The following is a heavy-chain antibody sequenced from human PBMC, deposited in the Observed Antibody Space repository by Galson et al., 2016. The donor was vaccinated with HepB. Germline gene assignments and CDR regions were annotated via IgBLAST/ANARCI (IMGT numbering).Heavy chain of an antibody. V-gene: IGHV3-30*03. Sequence: SLRLSCAASGFTFTNYGMHWVRQAPGKGLEWVALISFDGTKKYYADSLEGRFTISRDNAKNTLYLQMNSLTPEDTAVYFCAREGEYCGGDCYSGYFQHWGQGTLVTVSS. J-gene: IGHJ1*01. D-gene: IGHD2-21*01. CDR1: GFTFTNYG. CDR3: AREGEYCGGDCYSGYFQH. CDR2: ISFDGTKK.